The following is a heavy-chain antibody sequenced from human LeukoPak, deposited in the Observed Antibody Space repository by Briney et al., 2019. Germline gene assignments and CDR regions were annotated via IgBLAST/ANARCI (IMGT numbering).Heavy chain of an antibody. Sequence: GGSLRLSCAASGFTFSSYGMDWVRQAPGKGLEWVAVISYDGSNKYYADSVKGRFTISRDNSKNTLYLQMNSLRAEDTAVYYCAKDRTKTYYYDSSGNFDYWGQGTLVTVSS. CDR2: ISYDGSNK. J-gene: IGHJ4*02. CDR3: AKDRTKTYYYDSSGNFDY. D-gene: IGHD3-22*01. CDR1: GFTFSSYG. V-gene: IGHV3-30*18.